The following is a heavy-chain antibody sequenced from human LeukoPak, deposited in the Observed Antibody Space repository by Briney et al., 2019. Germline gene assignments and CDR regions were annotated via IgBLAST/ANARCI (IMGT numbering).Heavy chain of an antibody. CDR2: IYHSGST. D-gene: IGHD1-14*01. J-gene: IGHJ5*02. Sequence: SETLSLTCTVSGGSISSGGYYWSWIRQPPGKGLEWIGYIYHSGSTYYNPSLKSRVTISVDRSKNQFSLKLSSVTAADTAVYYCARVPSRNRGWFDPWGQGTLVTVSS. CDR1: GGSISSGGYY. CDR3: ARVPSRNRGWFDP. V-gene: IGHV4-30-2*01.